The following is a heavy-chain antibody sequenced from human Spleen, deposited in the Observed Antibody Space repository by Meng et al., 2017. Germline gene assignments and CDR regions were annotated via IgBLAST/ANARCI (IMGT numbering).Heavy chain of an antibody. D-gene: IGHD2-2*01. CDR1: GFTFSSYD. Sequence: GESLKISCAASGFTFSSYDMSWVRQAPRKGLEWVSGISDSGGSTYYADSVKGRFAISRDNSKNTLYLQMNSLRAEDTAVYYCALRGQLPSRAMDVWGQGTTVTVSS. V-gene: IGHV3-23*01. J-gene: IGHJ6*02. CDR2: ISDSGGST. CDR3: ALRGQLPSRAMDV.